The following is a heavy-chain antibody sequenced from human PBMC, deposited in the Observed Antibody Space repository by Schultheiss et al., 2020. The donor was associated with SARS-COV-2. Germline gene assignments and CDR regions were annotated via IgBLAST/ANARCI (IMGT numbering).Heavy chain of an antibody. CDR2: IYTSGST. CDR1: GGSISSGSYY. CDR3: ARHMGFEDYGDYVRDY. D-gene: IGHD4-17*01. Sequence: SQTLSLTCTVSGGSISSGSYYWSWIRQPAGKGLEWIGRIYTSGSTNYNPSLKGRVTISADTSKNQFSLKLSSVTAADTAVYYCARHMGFEDYGDYVRDYWGQGTLVTVSS. V-gene: IGHV4-61*02. J-gene: IGHJ4*02.